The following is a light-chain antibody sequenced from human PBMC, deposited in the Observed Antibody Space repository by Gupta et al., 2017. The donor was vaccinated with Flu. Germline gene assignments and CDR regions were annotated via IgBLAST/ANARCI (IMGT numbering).Light chain of an antibody. Sequence: DIQMTQSPSSLSASVGERVTITCRASQSISNWLAWYQQKPGKAPYLLIYASSSVKSGVPSRFSGSGSGTDFTLTISSLQPEDFANYYCQQGYSLPCTFGQGTKVEIK. J-gene: IGKJ2*02. CDR3: QQGYSLPCT. V-gene: IGKV1-12*01. CDR2: ASS. CDR1: QSISNW.